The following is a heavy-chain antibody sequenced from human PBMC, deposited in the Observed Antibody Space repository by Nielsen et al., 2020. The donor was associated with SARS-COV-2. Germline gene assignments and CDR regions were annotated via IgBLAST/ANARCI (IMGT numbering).Heavy chain of an antibody. D-gene: IGHD6-19*01. Sequence: SETLSLTCTVSGGSISSYYWSWIRQPPGKGLEWIGYIYYSGSTNYNPSLKSRVTISVDTSKNQFSLKLSSVTAADTAVYYCARGRGQWLVSWYFDLWGRGTLVTVSS. CDR1: GGSISSYY. CDR3: ARGRGQWLVSWYFDL. CDR2: IYYSGST. J-gene: IGHJ2*01. V-gene: IGHV4-59*12.